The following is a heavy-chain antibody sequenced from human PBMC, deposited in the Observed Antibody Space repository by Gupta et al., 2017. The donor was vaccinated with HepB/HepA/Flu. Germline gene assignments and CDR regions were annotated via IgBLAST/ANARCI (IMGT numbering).Heavy chain of an antibody. CDR1: GFTFRSYG. D-gene: IGHD6-19*01. V-gene: IGHV3-33*06. CDR3: AKMIEPGTQVAGTAGFDW. Sequence: ESGGGVVQPGTSLRLSCEASGFTFRSYGMHWVRQAPGKGLEWVAIIWYDGSNRYYVDSVKGRFTISRDNSKNTLYLQMNSLRAEDTAIYYGAKMIEPGTQVAGTAGFDWWGQGTLVTVSS. J-gene: IGHJ4*02. CDR2: IWYDGSNR.